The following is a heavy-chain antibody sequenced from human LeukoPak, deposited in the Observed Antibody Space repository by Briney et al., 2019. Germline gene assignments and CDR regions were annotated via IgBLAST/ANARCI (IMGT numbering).Heavy chain of an antibody. CDR2: ISGSGAFT. V-gene: IGHV3-23*01. Sequence: GGSLRLSCVASGFTFNTYAMSWVRQAPGKGLEWVSTISGSGAFTKYADSVTGRFTISRDNSKNTMYLQLNGLRAEDTAICYCAKTYYYDSSGYSHYLAYDYWGQGTLVTVSS. CDR3: AKTYYYDSSGYSHYLAYDY. D-gene: IGHD3-22*01. J-gene: IGHJ4*02. CDR1: GFTFNTYA.